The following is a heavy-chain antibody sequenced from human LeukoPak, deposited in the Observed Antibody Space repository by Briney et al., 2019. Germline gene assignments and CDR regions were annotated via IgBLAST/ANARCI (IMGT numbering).Heavy chain of an antibody. CDR2: ITSSATT. D-gene: IGHD3-9*01. CDR1: GFTFSSYG. V-gene: IGHV3-48*04. Sequence: TGGSLRLSCAASGFTFSSYGMHWVRQAPGKGLEWVSYITSSATTYYADSVKVRFTISRDNAKTSLYLQMNSLRAEDTAVYYCARISRIRYFDWLLYHYYYMDVWGKGTTVTISS. J-gene: IGHJ6*03. CDR3: ARISRIRYFDWLLYHYYYMDV.